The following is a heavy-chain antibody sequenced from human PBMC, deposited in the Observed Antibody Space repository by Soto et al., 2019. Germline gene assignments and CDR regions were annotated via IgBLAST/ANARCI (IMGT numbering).Heavy chain of an antibody. CDR1: GYTFTNYG. V-gene: IGHV1-18*01. Sequence: QVQLLQSGAEVKKPGASVKISCTASGYTFTNYGITWVRQAPGQGLEWMGWISAYNGNTHYTQRLQGRVTITTDTSTSTAYMELRGLSSDDTAVYYCARVRQVVGYFYYYMDVWGKGTTVTVSS. CDR3: ARVRQVVGYFYYYMDV. CDR2: ISAYNGNT. D-gene: IGHD6-6*01. J-gene: IGHJ6*03.